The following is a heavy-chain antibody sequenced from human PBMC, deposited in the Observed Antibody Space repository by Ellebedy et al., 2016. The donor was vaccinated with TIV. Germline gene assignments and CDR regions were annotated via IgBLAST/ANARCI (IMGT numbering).Heavy chain of an antibody. CDR3: AKGAYLNWFDP. CDR2: ISHDGSSQ. V-gene: IGHV3-30-3*01. Sequence: PGGSLRLSCAASGFTFNSYAMHWVRQAPGKGLEWVAVISHDGSSQYYADSVKGRFTISRDNSKNTLYLQMNSLRADDKAIYYCAKGAYLNWFDPWGQGTLVTVSS. CDR1: GFTFNSYA. J-gene: IGHJ5*02.